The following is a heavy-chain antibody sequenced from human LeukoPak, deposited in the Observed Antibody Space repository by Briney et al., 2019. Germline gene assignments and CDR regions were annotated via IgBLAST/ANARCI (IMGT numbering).Heavy chain of an antibody. J-gene: IGHJ6*03. Sequence: PGGSLRLSCAAYGFTLSSYWMHWVRKAPGKGLVWVSRINSDGSSTTYADSVKGRITISRDNAKNTLYLQMNSLRAEDTAVYYCAREDCSDYYMDVWGKGTTVTVSS. CDR2: INSDGSST. V-gene: IGHV3-74*01. D-gene: IGHD2-21*02. CDR3: AREDCSDYYMDV. CDR1: GFTLSSYW.